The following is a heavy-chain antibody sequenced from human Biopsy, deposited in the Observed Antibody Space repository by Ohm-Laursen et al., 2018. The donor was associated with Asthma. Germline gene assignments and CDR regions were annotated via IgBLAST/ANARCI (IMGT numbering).Heavy chain of an antibody. D-gene: IGHD6-19*01. CDR3: AREGVAGTHIED. CDR2: ISYGGSGI. CDR1: RFTYE. V-gene: IGHV3-30-3*01. J-gene: IGHJ4*02. Sequence: SLRLSCTASRFTYEMHWVRQAPGKGLEWVAVISYGGSGIYYADSVKGRFTISRDNSKNTLSLQMNSLTAEDTAVYYCAREGVAGTHIEDWGQGTLVTVSS.